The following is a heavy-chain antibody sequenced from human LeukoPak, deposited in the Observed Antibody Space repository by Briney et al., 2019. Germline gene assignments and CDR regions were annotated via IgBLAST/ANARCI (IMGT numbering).Heavy chain of an antibody. CDR3: ARDQGYDILTGYRNYYYSGMDV. CDR1: GYTFTSYG. J-gene: IGHJ6*02. Sequence: ASVKVSCKASGYTFTSYGISWVRQAPGQGLEWMGWISAYNGNTNYAQKLQGRVTMTTDTSTSTAYMELRSLRSDDTAVYYCARDQGYDILTGYRNYYYSGMDVWGQGTTVTVSS. V-gene: IGHV1-18*01. D-gene: IGHD3-9*01. CDR2: ISAYNGNT.